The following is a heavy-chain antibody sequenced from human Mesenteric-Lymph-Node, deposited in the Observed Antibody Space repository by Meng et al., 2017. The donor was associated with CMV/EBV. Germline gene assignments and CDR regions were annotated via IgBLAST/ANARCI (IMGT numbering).Heavy chain of an antibody. CDR3: AREAGIHSSSNNWFDP. Sequence: SETLSLTCTVSGGSISSGVYYWSWIRQHPGKGLEWIGYIYYSGRTYYNPSLKSRVTISLDTSKNQFSLTLSSVTAADTAVYYCAREAGIHSSSNNWFDPWGQGTLVTVSS. D-gene: IGHD6-6*01. CDR2: IYYSGRT. J-gene: IGHJ5*02. CDR1: GGSISSGVYY. V-gene: IGHV4-31*03.